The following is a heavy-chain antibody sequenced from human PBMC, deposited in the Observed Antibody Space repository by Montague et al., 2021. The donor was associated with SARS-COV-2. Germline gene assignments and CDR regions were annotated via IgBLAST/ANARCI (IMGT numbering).Heavy chain of an antibody. D-gene: IGHD3-10*01. Sequence: SETLSLTCAVSGGSISSRNWWSWVRPPPGKGLEWIGETYHSGPTKSNPSPKSLFTISVDNPKNEFSLRQNPVTAAATAVYYCAKGVRGEVMGNIFDQWGQGTLVTVSS. J-gene: IGHJ4*02. CDR2: TYHSGPT. CDR1: GGSISSRNW. V-gene: IGHV4-4*02. CDR3: AKGVRGEVMGNIFDQ.